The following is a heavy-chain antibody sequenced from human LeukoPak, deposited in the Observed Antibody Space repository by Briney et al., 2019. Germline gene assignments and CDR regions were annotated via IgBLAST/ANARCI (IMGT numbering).Heavy chain of an antibody. CDR2: ISYDGNNK. CDR1: GFTFSSYA. D-gene: IGHD2-15*01. J-gene: IGHJ4*02. V-gene: IGHV3-30-3*01. CDR3: ARDRCSGGSCGFDY. Sequence: PGGSLRLSCAASGFTFSSYAMHWVRQAPGKGLEWVAVISYDGNNKYYADSVKGRFTISRDNSKNTLYLQMNSLRSEDTAAYFCARDRCSGGSCGFDYWGQGTLVTVSS.